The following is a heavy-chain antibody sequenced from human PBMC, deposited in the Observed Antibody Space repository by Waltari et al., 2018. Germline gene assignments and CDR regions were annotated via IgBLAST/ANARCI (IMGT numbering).Heavy chain of an antibody. J-gene: IGHJ5*02. Sequence: EVQLVESGGGSVQPGGSLRLSCAASGFIFDHYWMHWVRQAPGKGLEGVSRINLDGSRITYADPVKGRFTTSRDRAKNILYLEINSLRVEDTAVYYCARKFAGGRDWFDPWGQGTLVTVTS. CDR3: ARKFAGGRDWFDP. V-gene: IGHV3-74*03. CDR1: GFIFDHYW. D-gene: IGHD3-16*01. CDR2: INLDGSRI.